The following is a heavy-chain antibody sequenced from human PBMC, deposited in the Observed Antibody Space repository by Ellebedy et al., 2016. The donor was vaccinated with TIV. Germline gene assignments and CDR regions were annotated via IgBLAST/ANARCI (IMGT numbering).Heavy chain of an antibody. J-gene: IGHJ6*02. CDR2: IYSGGST. D-gene: IGHD6-19*01. CDR1: GFTVSSNY. Sequence: GGSLRLXCAASGFTVSSNYMSWVRQAPGKGLEWVSVIYSGGSTYYADSVKGRFTISRHNSKNTLYLQMNSLRAEDTAVYYCARDLAVAGTGYYYYGMDVWGQGTTVTVSS. V-gene: IGHV3-53*04. CDR3: ARDLAVAGTGYYYYGMDV.